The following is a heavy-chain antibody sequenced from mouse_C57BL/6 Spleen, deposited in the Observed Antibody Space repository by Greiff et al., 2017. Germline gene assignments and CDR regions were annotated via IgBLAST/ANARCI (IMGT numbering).Heavy chain of an antibody. V-gene: IGHV3-6*01. CDR3: ARGYGSSPPFAY. D-gene: IGHD1-1*01. J-gene: IGHJ3*01. CDR2: ISYDGSN. Sequence: EVQRVESGPGLVKPSQSLSLTCSVTGYSITSGYYWNWIRQFPGNKLEWMGYISYDGSNNYNPSLKNRISITRDTAKNQFFLKLNSVTTEDTATYYCARGYGSSPPFAYWGQGTLVTVSA. CDR1: GYSITSGYY.